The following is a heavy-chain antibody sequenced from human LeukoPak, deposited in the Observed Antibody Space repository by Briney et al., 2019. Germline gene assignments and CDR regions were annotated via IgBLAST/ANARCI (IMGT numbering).Heavy chain of an antibody. D-gene: IGHD3-22*01. Sequence: ASVEVSCKVSGYTLTELSMHWVRQAPGKGLEWMGGFDPEDGETIYAQKFQGRVTMTEDTSTDTAYMELSSLRSEDTAVYYCATVANPRYYDSSGYPSLWGQGTLVTVSS. J-gene: IGHJ4*02. CDR2: FDPEDGET. CDR3: ATVANPRYYDSSGYPSL. V-gene: IGHV1-24*01. CDR1: GYTLTELS.